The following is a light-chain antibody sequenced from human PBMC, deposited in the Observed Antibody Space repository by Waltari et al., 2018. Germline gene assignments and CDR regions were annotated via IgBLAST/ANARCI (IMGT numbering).Light chain of an antibody. CDR2: LGS. CDR1: QSLLHSNGYNS. J-gene: IGKJ2*01. Sequence: DIVMTQSPLSLPVTPGEPASISCRSSQSLLHSNGYNSLDWYLQKPGQSPQLLIYLGSNRAAGVPDRFSGSGSGTDFTLKISRVEAEDVGVYYCMQALQTPYTFGQGTKLE. CDR3: MQALQTPYT. V-gene: IGKV2-28*01.